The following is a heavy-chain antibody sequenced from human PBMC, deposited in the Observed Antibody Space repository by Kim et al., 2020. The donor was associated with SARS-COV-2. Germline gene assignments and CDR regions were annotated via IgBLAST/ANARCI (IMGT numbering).Heavy chain of an antibody. J-gene: IGHJ5*02. D-gene: IGHD3-22*01. V-gene: IGHV4-59*13. CDR3: AREVHETYYYDSRAGRWFDP. CDR2: IYYSGST. Sequence: SETLSLTCTVSGGSISSYYWSWIRQPPGKGLEWIGYIYYSGSTNYNPSLKSRVTISVDTSKNQFSLKLSSVTAADTAVYYCAREVHETYYYDSRAGRWFDPWGQGTLVTVSS. CDR1: GGSISSYY.